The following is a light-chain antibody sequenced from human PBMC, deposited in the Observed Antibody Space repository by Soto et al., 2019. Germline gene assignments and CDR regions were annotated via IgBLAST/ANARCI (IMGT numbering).Light chain of an antibody. CDR3: CSYAGTSTFV. J-gene: IGLJ1*01. Sequence: QSALTQPRSVSGSPGQSVTISCTGTSSDVGVYNYVSWYQQYPGKAPKIMIYDVSKRPSGVPDRFSGSKSDNTASLTISGLQAEDEADYYCCSYAGTSTFVFGIGTKLTAL. CDR1: SSDVGVYNY. CDR2: DVS. V-gene: IGLV2-11*01.